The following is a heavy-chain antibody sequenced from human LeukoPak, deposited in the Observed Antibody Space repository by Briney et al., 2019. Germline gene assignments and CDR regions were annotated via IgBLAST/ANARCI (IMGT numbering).Heavy chain of an antibody. CDR2: ISGTAGST. J-gene: IGHJ6*03. CDR1: GFTFSNYA. D-gene: IGHD3-10*01. CDR3: AKGRYGESYYYMDV. V-gene: IGHV3-23*01. Sequence: GGSLRLSCAASGFTFSNYAMSWVRQAPGKGLEWVSAISGTAGSTYYADSVKGRFTISRDNSKNTLYLQMNSLRAEDTAVYYCAKGRYGESYYYMDVWGKGTTVTVSS.